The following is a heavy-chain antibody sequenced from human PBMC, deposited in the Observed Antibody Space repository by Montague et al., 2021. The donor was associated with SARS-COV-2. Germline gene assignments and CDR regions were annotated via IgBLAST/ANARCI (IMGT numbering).Heavy chain of an antibody. CDR1: GGTFSTHS. Sequence: SETLSLTCAVSGGTFSTHSWSWVRQSPVTGPEWIGEINPTGSTSFMSSLNSRVTMSVDTSKNQFSLKLSSVTAADTAIYYCARGSLAGGNYDIWSFSYTSPLGYSGQGTRGTV. CDR2: INPTGST. D-gene: IGHD3-3*01. V-gene: IGHV4-34*01. CDR3: ARGSLAGGNYDIWSFSYTSPLGY. J-gene: IGHJ4*02.